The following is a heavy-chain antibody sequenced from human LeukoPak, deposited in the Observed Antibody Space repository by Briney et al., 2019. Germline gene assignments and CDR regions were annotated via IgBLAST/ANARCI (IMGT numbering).Heavy chain of an antibody. D-gene: IGHD5-18*01. J-gene: IGHJ4*02. CDR2: IYYSGST. CDR3: ARHLSGSAMMHYFDS. Sequence: SETLSLTCTVSGGSISSGDYYWSRIRQPPGKGLEWIGYIYYSGSTYYNPSLKSRVTISVDTSKNQFSLKLSSVTAADTAVYYCARHLSGSAMMHYFDSWGQGTLVTVSS. CDR1: GGSISSGDYY. V-gene: IGHV4-30-4*08.